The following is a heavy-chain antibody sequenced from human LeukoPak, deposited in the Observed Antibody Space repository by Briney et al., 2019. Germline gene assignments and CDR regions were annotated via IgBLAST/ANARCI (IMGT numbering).Heavy chain of an antibody. CDR3: ARVDCSGRSCYVDY. J-gene: IGHJ4*02. V-gene: IGHV3-11*06. CDR1: GFTVSSNY. CDR2: ISSSGSYT. D-gene: IGHD2-15*01. Sequence: PGGSLRLSCAASGFTVSSNYMSWVRQAPGKGLDWVSYISSSGSYTNYADSVRGRFTISRDNAKNSLFLQMNRLRAEDTAVYYCARVDCSGRSCYVDYWGQGTLVTVSS.